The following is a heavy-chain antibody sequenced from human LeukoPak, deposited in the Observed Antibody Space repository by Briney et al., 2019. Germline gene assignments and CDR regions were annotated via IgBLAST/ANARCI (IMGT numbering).Heavy chain of an antibody. V-gene: IGHV3-23*01. CDR2: ISGSGGST. Sequence: PGGSLRLSCAASGFTFSSYAMSWVRQAPGKGLEWVSAISGSGGSTYYADSVKGRFTISRDNSKNTLYLQMNSLRAEDTAVYYCVKEPTTTDFWSGYSYYFDYWGQGTLVTVSS. J-gene: IGHJ4*02. CDR3: VKEPTTTDFWSGYSYYFDY. D-gene: IGHD3-3*01. CDR1: GFTFSSYA.